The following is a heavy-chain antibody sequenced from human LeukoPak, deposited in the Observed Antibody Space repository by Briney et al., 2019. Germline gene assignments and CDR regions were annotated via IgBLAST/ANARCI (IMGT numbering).Heavy chain of an antibody. J-gene: IGHJ4*02. D-gene: IGHD2-21*02. CDR3: ARLPRTAAAY. CDR1: GFTFSTYA. V-gene: IGHV3-23*01. Sequence: GGSPRLSCAASGFTFSTYAMSWVRQAPGKGLGLVSAISGSGGGEYYADSVKGRFTISRDNAENSLYLQMNSLRAEDTAVYYCARLPRTAAAYWGQGTLVTVSS. CDR2: ISGSGGGE.